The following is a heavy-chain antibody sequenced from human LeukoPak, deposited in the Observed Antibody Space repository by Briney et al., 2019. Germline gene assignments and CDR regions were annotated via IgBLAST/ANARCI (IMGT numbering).Heavy chain of an antibody. Sequence: GASLKISCKGSGYSFTSYWIGWVRQMPGKGLEWMGIIYPGDSDTRYSPSFQGQVTISADKSISTAYLQWSSLKASDTAMYYCARQEYCSGGSCYTWFDPWGQGTLVTVSS. CDR3: ARQEYCSGGSCYTWFDP. D-gene: IGHD2-15*01. CDR1: GYSFTSYW. V-gene: IGHV5-51*01. J-gene: IGHJ5*02. CDR2: IYPGDSDT.